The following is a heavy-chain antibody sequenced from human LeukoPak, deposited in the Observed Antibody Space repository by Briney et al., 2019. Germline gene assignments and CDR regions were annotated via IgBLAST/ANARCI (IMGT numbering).Heavy chain of an antibody. CDR1: GFTFSDYY. Sequence: PGGSLRLSCAASGFTFSDYYMSWIRQAPGKGLERVSYISSSGSTIYYADSVKGRFTISRDNAKNSLYLQMNSLRAEDTAVYYCARDRLRYLCYGMDVWGQGTTVTVSS. V-gene: IGHV3-11*01. CDR2: ISSSGSTI. D-gene: IGHD3-9*01. J-gene: IGHJ6*02. CDR3: ARDRLRYLCYGMDV.